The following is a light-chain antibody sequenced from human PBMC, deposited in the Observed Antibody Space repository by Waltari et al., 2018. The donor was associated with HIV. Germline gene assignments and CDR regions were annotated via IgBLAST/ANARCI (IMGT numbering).Light chain of an antibody. CDR2: NDN. V-gene: IGLV1-44*01. Sequence: QSVLTQPPSASGTPGQRVTISCSGTRSNIGTNPVNWYQLLPGTAPKLLIYNDNERPSGVPGRCSGSRSGASASLAISGLQPEDEADYYCSSWDDRLNGQGVFGGGTKLTVL. CDR3: SSWDDRLNGQGV. CDR1: RSNIGTNP. J-gene: IGLJ3*02.